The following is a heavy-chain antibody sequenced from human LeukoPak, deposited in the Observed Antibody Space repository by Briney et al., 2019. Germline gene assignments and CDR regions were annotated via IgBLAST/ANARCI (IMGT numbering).Heavy chain of an antibody. CDR2: INHGGST. D-gene: IGHD3-10*01. V-gene: IGHV4-34*01. J-gene: IGHJ5*02. CDR3: APGGWRLDP. Sequence: SETLSLTCAVYGGSFSGYYWSWIRQPPGKGLEWIGEINHGGSTNYSPSLKSRVTISVDTSKSQFSLKLSSVTAADTAVYYCAPGGWRLDPWGQGTLVTVSS. CDR1: GGSFSGYY.